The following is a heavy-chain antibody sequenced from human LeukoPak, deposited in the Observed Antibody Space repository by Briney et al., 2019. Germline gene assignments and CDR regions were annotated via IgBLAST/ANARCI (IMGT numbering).Heavy chain of an antibody. D-gene: IGHD5-18*01. J-gene: IGHJ4*01. CDR2: ISSSSSYI. CDR1: GFTFSSYS. Sequence: PGGSLRLSCAASGFTFSSYSMNWVRQAPGKGLEWVSSISSSSSYIYYADSVKGRFTISRDNAKNSLYLQMNSLRAEDTAVYYCARDHEYSYGFDYWGHGALVTVSS. CDR3: ARDHEYSYGFDY. V-gene: IGHV3-21*01.